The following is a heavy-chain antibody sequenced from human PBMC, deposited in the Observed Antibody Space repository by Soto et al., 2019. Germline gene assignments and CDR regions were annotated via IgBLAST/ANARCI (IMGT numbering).Heavy chain of an antibody. CDR2: INPFDGSR. Sequence: QVQLVQSGAEVKKPGASVKVSCKASGYIFTSYYIHWVRQAPGQGLEWMGWINPFDGSRMFAQSFQGRVNMTRDTSTGSVYIEVSILRSEDTAVYYCSRVDPGETSPFVHWGQGTLVTVSS. J-gene: IGHJ4*02. CDR1: GYIFTSYY. V-gene: IGHV1-46*03. CDR3: SRVDPGETSPFVH. D-gene: IGHD3-10*01.